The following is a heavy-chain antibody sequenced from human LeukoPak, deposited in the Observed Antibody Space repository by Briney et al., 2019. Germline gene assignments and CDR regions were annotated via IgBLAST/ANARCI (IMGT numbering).Heavy chain of an antibody. D-gene: IGHD6-13*01. V-gene: IGHV1-69*01. CDR1: GGTFSSYA. CDR2: IIPIFGTA. J-gene: IGHJ4*02. Sequence: GASVKVSCKASGGTFSSYAISCVRQAPGQGLEWMGGIIPIFGTANYAQKFQGRVTITADEHTSAAYMELSSLRSEGTAVYVCARDQSSSWSSSGWYYFDYWGQGTLDTVSS. CDR3: ARDQSSSWSSSGWYYFDY.